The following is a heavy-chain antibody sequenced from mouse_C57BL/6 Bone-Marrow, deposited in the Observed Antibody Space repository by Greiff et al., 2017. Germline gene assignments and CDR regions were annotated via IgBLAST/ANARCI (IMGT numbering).Heavy chain of an antibody. D-gene: IGHD1-1*01. J-gene: IGHJ2*01. CDR1: GYTFTSYG. CDR2: IYPRSGNT. V-gene: IGHV1-81*01. Sequence: VMLVESGAELARPGASVKLSCKASGYTFTSYGISWVKQRTGQGLEWIGEIYPRSGNTYYNEKFKGKATLTADKSSSTAYMELRSLTSEDSAVYFCARSRRDYYYGSSHYFDYWGQGTTLTVSS. CDR3: ARSRRDYYYGSSHYFDY.